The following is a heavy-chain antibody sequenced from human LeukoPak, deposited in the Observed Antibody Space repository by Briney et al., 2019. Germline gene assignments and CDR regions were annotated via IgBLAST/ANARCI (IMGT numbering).Heavy chain of an antibody. V-gene: IGHV3-33*01. J-gene: IGHJ4*02. CDR3: ARDLYSNYVYYFDY. Sequence: GRSLRLSCAASGFTFSTFGMHWVRQAPGKGLEWVSVIWYDGSNKFYADSVKGRFTISRDNSKNTLYLQMNGLRAEDTAVYYCARDLYSNYVYYFDYWGQGTLVTVSS. D-gene: IGHD4-11*01. CDR2: IWYDGSNK. CDR1: GFTFSTFG.